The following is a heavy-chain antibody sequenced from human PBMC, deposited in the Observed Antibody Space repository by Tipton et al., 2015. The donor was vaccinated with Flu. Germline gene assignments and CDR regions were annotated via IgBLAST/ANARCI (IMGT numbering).Heavy chain of an antibody. CDR2: IYSGGST. D-gene: IGHD6-19*01. V-gene: IGHV3-66*01. Sequence: SLRLSCAASGFTVSSNYMSWVRQAPGKGLEWVSVIYSGGSTYYADSVKGRFTISRDNSKNTLYLQMNSLRAEDTAVYYCASSGQWLAFDYWGQGTLVTVSS. J-gene: IGHJ4*02. CDR1: GFTVSSNY. CDR3: ASSGQWLAFDY.